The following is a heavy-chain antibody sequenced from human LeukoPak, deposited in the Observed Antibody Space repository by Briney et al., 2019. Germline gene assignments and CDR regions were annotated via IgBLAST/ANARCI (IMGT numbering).Heavy chain of an antibody. CDR1: GGSISSGSYY. CDR2: IYTSGST. CDR3: ARFIVSSSSWSD. V-gene: IGHV4-61*02. Sequence: SETLSLTCTVSGGSISSGSYYWSWIRQPAGTGLEWIGRIYTSGSTNYNPSLKSRVTISVDTSKNQFSLKLSSVTAADTAVYYCARFIVSSSSWSDWGQGTLVTVSS. D-gene: IGHD6-13*01. J-gene: IGHJ4*02.